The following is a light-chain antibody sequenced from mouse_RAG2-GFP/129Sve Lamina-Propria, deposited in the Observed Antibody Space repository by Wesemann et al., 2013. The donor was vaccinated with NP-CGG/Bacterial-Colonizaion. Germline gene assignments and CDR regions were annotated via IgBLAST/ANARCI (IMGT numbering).Light chain of an antibody. CDR3: QQHYSTPLT. V-gene: IGKV6-23*01. Sequence: DIVMTQSHKFMSTSVGDRVSITCKASQDVGTAVAWYQQKPGQSPKLLIYWASTRHTGVPDRFTGSGSGTDFTLTISNVQSEDLAEYFCQQHYSTPLTFGAGTKLELK. J-gene: IGKJ5*01. CDR1: QDVGTA. CDR2: WAS.